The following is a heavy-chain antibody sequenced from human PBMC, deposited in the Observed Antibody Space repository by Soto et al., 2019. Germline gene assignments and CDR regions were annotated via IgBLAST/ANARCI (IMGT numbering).Heavy chain of an antibody. CDR1: GFTFSSYG. J-gene: IGHJ5*02. CDR3: AKDAHRHNVLRFLEWLSRNWFDP. Sequence: GGSLRLSCAASGFTFSSYGMHWVRQAPGKGLEWVAVISYDGSNKYYADSVKGRFTISRDNSKNTLYLQMNSLRAEDTAVYYCAKDAHRHNVLRFLEWLSRNWFDPWGQGTQVTVSS. D-gene: IGHD3-3*01. CDR2: ISYDGSNK. V-gene: IGHV3-30*18.